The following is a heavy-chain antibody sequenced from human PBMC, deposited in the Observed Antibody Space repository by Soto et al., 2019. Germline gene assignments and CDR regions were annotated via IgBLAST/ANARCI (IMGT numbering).Heavy chain of an antibody. CDR3: VRTLELYASGFGH. D-gene: IGHD3-22*01. Sequence: GGSLRLSCAASGFIFNDYDMTWIRQAPGKGLEWVSYISRGGVARYYADSVKGRFTISRDNAKELLFLQMDSLRAEDTAIYYCVRTLELYASGFGHWGQGALVTVSS. V-gene: IGHV3-11*01. CDR1: GFIFNDYD. J-gene: IGHJ4*02. CDR2: ISRGGVAR.